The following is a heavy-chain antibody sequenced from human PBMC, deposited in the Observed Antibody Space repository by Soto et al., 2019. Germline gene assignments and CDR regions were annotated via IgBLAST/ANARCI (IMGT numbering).Heavy chain of an antibody. J-gene: IGHJ4*02. CDR2: INPNSGGT. CDR3: ALGTIFGVVMKYYFDC. CDR1: GYTFTGYY. V-gene: IGHV1-2*02. D-gene: IGHD3-3*01. Sequence: ASVKVSCKASGYTFTGYYMHWVRQAPGQGLEWMGWINPNSGGTNYAQKFQGRVTITADESTSTAYMELSSLRSEDTAVYYCALGTIFGVVMKYYFDCWGQGTLVTVSS.